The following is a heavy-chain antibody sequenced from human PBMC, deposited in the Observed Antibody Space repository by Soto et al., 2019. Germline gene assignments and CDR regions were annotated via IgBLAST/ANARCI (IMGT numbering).Heavy chain of an antibody. CDR3: ARGVAGTGFDL. Sequence: SQTLSLTCAISGDSVSSNTAAWNWIRSSPSRGLEWLGRTYYRSNWRHDYAVSVKSRITVNPDTSKNHFSLQLSSVTPDDTAVYYCARGVAGTGFDLWGQGTLVTVSS. CDR1: GDSVSSNTAA. CDR2: TYYRSNWRH. V-gene: IGHV6-1*01. D-gene: IGHD6-19*01. J-gene: IGHJ4*02.